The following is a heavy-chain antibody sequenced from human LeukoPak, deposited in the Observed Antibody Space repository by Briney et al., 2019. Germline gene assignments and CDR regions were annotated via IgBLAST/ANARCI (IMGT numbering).Heavy chain of an antibody. CDR3: ARDLANQLDDY. CDR2: ISSSSSYI. Sequence: GGSLRLSCAASGLTFSSYSMNWVRQAPGKGLEWVSSISSSSSYIHYADSVKGRFTISRDNAKNSLYLQMNSLRAEDTAVHYCARDLANQLDDYWGQGTLVTVSS. V-gene: IGHV3-21*01. CDR1: GLTFSSYS. D-gene: IGHD2-2*01. J-gene: IGHJ4*02.